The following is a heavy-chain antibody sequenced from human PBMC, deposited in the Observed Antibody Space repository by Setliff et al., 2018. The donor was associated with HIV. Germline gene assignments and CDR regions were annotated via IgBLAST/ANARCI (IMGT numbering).Heavy chain of an antibody. J-gene: IGHJ6*04. CDR2: MFRGGGR. V-gene: IGHV4-59*11. CDR1: WESKTNHD. Sequence: SETLSLTCSVSWESKTNHDWGWIRQSPGRGLEWIGSMFRGGGRQFQPSLASRVSISGATSKNQFSLKMTSVTPADTAVYFCVGVPSYYGTGTLWVWGKGITVTVSS. CDR3: VGVPSYYGTGTLWV. D-gene: IGHD3-10*01.